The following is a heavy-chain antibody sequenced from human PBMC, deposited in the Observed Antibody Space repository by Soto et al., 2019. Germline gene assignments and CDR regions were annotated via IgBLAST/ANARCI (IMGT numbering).Heavy chain of an antibody. Sequence: SVKVSCKASGGTFSSYAISWVRQAPGQGLEWMGGIIPIFGTANYAQKFQGRVTITADESTSTAYMELSSLRSEDTAVYYCAREGLENWKNNYGMDVWGQGTTVTVSS. CDR3: AREGLENWKNNYGMDV. CDR1: GGTFSSYA. CDR2: IIPIFGTA. V-gene: IGHV1-69*13. J-gene: IGHJ6*02. D-gene: IGHD1-1*01.